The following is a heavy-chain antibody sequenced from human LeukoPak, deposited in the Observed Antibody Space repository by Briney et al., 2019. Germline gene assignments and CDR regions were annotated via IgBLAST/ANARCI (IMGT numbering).Heavy chain of an antibody. CDR3: ARDSSGWGFDY. CDR2: IRSDGSST. Sequence: GGSLRLSCAAPGFTFSTYWMHWVRQAPGKGLEWVSGIRSDGSSTIYADSVKGRFTISRDNARNTLYLQMNGLRAGDTSVYYCARDSSGWGFDYWGQGSLVTVSS. CDR1: GFTFSTYW. D-gene: IGHD6-25*01. V-gene: IGHV3-74*01. J-gene: IGHJ4*02.